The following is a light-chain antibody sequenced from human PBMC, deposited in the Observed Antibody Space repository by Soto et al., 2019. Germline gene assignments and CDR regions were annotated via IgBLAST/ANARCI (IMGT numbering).Light chain of an antibody. V-gene: IGKV3-11*01. CDR3: QQRSNWPT. CDR1: LGVSSY. Sequence: EIVLTQSPATLSLSPGEIATLSCRASLGVSSYLAWYQQKPGQAPRLLIYDATNRATGIPARFSGSGSGTDFTLTISRLEPEDFAVYYCQQRSNWPTFGQGTKLEIK. J-gene: IGKJ2*01. CDR2: DAT.